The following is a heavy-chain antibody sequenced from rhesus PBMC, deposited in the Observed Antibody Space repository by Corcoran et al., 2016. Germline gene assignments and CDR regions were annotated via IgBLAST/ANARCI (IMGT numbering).Heavy chain of an antibody. D-gene: IGHD6-13*01. CDR3: ATGQLVNYFDF. V-gene: IGHV4-169*02. CDR2: IYGGGSST. CDR1: GGSISSSY. J-gene: IGHJ4*01. Sequence: QLQLQESGPGLVKPSETLSVSCAVSGGSISSSYWSWLRQAPGKGLEWIGDIYGGGSSTNSNPPLKSRVTLSVDTSKNQFSLKLSSVTAADTAVYYCATGQLVNYFDFWGQGVLVTVSS.